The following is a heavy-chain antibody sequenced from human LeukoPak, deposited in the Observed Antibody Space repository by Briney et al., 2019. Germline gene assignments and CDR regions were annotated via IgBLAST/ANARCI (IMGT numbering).Heavy chain of an antibody. Sequence: GGSLRLSCAASGFSFSNFAMTWVRQVPGRGLEWVSVISGSGVRTYYADSVKGRFTISRDNSKNTLFLQMNGLRAEDTAVYYCAKVSYSSSPGYWGQGTLVTVSS. V-gene: IGHV3-23*01. D-gene: IGHD6-13*01. CDR3: AKVSYSSSPGY. J-gene: IGHJ4*02. CDR1: GFSFSNFA. CDR2: ISGSGVRT.